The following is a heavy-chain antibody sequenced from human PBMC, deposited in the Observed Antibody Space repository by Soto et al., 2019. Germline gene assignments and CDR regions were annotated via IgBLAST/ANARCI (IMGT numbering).Heavy chain of an antibody. D-gene: IGHD6-6*01. Sequence: GSLRLSCAASGFTFSSYGMHWVRQAPGKGLEWVAVIWYDGSNKYYADSVKGRFTISRDNSKNTLYLQMNSLRAEDTAVYYCASLGRGSSSIDYFDYWGQGTLVTVSS. V-gene: IGHV3-33*01. CDR1: GFTFSSYG. J-gene: IGHJ4*02. CDR2: IWYDGSNK. CDR3: ASLGRGSSSIDYFDY.